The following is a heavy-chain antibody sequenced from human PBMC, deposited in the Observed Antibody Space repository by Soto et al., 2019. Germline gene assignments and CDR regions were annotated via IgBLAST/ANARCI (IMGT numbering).Heavy chain of an antibody. Sequence: QVQLVQSGAEVKQPGASVKVSCKASGYTFTNYAMHWVRQAPGQRLQWMGWIDGGNGNTEYSQSLQARVTITSDTSASTAYMELYSLRSEDSAVYYCARAPLFLGGTEYDFDRWGQGTLVTVSA. CDR1: GYTFTNYA. V-gene: IGHV1-3*01. J-gene: IGHJ4*02. CDR3: ARAPLFLGGTEYDFDR. CDR2: IDGGNGNT. D-gene: IGHD2-2*01.